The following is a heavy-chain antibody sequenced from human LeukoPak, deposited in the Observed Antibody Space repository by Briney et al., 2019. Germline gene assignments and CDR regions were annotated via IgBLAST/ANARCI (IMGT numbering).Heavy chain of an antibody. Sequence: ASVKVSCKASGYTFTSYGISWVRQAPGQGLEWMGWISVYNGNTNYAQKFQGRVTMTTETSTNTAYMELRSLRSDDTAVYYCARDRDVVWALSTVRGDFDIWGQATMVTVSS. CDR2: ISVYNGNT. V-gene: IGHV1-18*01. D-gene: IGHD4-17*01. J-gene: IGHJ3*02. CDR1: GYTFTSYG. CDR3: ARDRDVVWALSTVRGDFDI.